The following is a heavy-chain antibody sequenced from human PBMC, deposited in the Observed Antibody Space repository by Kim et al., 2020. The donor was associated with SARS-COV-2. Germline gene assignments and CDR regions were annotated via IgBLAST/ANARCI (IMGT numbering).Heavy chain of an antibody. CDR1: GFTFRSYA. CDR3: VPSGGVVAGATVSRGWVY. CDR2: ISGSGDNT. D-gene: IGHD1-26*01. V-gene: IGHV3-23*01. Sequence: GGSLRLSCAASGFTFRSYAMTWVRQAPGKGLEWVSGISGSGDNTDYADSVKARFTISRDNSKNTLYLQMNSLRAEDTAVYYCVPSGGVVAGATVSRGWVYWGQGTLVTVSS. J-gene: IGHJ4*02.